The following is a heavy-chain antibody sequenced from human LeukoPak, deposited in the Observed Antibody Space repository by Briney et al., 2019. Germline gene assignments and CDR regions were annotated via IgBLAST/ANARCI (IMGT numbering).Heavy chain of an antibody. CDR2: ISTSSSYI. Sequence: GGSLRLSCAASGFSFSSYSMNWVRQAPGKGLEWVSCISTSSSYIYYADSVKGRFTISRDNAKNSLYLQMNSLRAEDTAVYYCARDPIGITTYDSNFNYWGQGTLVTVPS. D-gene: IGHD3-22*01. V-gene: IGHV3-21*01. CDR3: ARDPIGITTYDSNFNY. J-gene: IGHJ4*02. CDR1: GFSFSSYS.